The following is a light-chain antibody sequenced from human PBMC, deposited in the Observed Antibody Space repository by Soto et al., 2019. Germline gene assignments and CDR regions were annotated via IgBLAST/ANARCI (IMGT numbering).Light chain of an antibody. CDR1: SSNIGTGYD. CDR2: GNN. Sequence: SVLTQPPSVSGAPGQRVTIPCTGSSSNIGTGYDVQWYQQLPGTAPKLLIYGNNNRPSGVPDRFSGSKSGTSASLAITGLQAEDEADYYCQSFDGRLSGSVFGTGTKLTVL. CDR3: QSFDGRLSGSV. J-gene: IGLJ1*01. V-gene: IGLV1-40*01.